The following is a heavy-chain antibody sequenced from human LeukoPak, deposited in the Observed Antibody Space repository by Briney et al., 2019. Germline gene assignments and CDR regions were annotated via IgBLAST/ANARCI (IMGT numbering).Heavy chain of an antibody. CDR2: IKQDGSEK. J-gene: IGHJ4*02. Sequence: GGSLRLSCAASGFTFDDYGMSWVRQAPGKGLEWVANIKQDGSEKYYVDSVKGRFTISRDNAKNSLYLQMNSLRAEDTAVYYCARDYYFDYWGQGTLVTVSS. V-gene: IGHV3-7*01. CDR1: GFTFDDYG. CDR3: ARDYYFDY.